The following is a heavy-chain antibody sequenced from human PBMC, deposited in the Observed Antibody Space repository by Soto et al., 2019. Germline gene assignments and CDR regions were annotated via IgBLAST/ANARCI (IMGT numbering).Heavy chain of an antibody. J-gene: IGHJ5*02. CDR2: ISAYNGNT. CDR1: GYTFTSYG. D-gene: IGHD3-16*01. Sequence: LKVSCKASGYTFTSYGISWVRQAPGQGLEWMGWISAYNGNTNYAQKLQGRVTMTTDTSTSTAYMELRSLRSDDTAVYYCAREDLGLLWFDPWGQGTLVTVSS. CDR3: AREDLGLLWFDP. V-gene: IGHV1-18*04.